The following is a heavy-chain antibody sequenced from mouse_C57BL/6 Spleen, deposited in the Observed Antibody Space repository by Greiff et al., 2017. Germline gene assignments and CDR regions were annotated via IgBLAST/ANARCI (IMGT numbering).Heavy chain of an antibody. V-gene: IGHV1-85*01. CDR1: GYTFTSYD. CDR3: AGDTEGYFDV. Sequence: VMLLESGPELVKPGASVKLSCKASGYTFTSYDINWVKQRPGQGLEWIGWIYPRDGSTKYNEKFKGKATLTVDTSSSTAYMELHSLTSDDSAVYFGAGDTEGYFDVWGTGTTVTVSS. CDR2: IYPRDGST. D-gene: IGHD2-13*01. J-gene: IGHJ1*03.